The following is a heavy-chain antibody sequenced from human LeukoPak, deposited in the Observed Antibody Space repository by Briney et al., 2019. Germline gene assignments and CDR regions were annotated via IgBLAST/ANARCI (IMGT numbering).Heavy chain of an antibody. V-gene: IGHV4-34*01. D-gene: IGHD5-18*01. CDR3: ASALYSYGSFDY. J-gene: IGHJ4*02. CDR2: INHSGST. CDR1: GGSFSGYY. Sequence: SETLSLTCAGYGGSFSGYYWSWIRQPPGKGLEWIGEINHSGSTNYNPSLKSRVTISVDTSKNRFSLKLSSVTAADTAVYYCASALYSYGSFDYWGQGTLVTVSS.